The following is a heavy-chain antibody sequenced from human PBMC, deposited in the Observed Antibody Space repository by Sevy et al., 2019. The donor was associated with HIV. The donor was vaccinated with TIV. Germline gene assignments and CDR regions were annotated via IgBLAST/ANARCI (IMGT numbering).Heavy chain of an antibody. CDR2: IQYDGSNK. Sequence: GGSLRLSCAASGFSYSSYGMHWVRQAPGKGREWVAYIQYDGSNKDYADSVKGRFTISRDNSKNPLDLQMNSLRVEDTAVYYCVKEGGGEGGDHWGQGTLVTVSS. V-gene: IGHV3-30*02. D-gene: IGHD2-21*01. J-gene: IGHJ4*02. CDR3: VKEGGGEGGDH. CDR1: GFSYSSYG.